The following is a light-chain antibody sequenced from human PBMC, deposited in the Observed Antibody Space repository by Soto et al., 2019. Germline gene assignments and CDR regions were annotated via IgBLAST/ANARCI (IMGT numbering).Light chain of an antibody. CDR1: QSLVHNNGNTY. CDR3: MQATQFPYT. J-gene: IGKJ2*01. V-gene: IGKV2-24*01. Sequence: IVMHQTPLASPVTLGQPASISCRSSQSLVHNNGNTYLSWLHQRPGQPPRLLIYEISNRFSGVPDRFSGSGAGADFTLRISRVAAEDVEVYYCMQATQFPYTFGQGTKLEIK. CDR2: EIS.